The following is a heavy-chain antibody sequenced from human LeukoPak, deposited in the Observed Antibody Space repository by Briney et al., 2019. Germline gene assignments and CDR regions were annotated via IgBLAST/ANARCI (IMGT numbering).Heavy chain of an antibody. V-gene: IGHV4-59*01. CDR3: ASLYSGSYKGDDY. D-gene: IGHD1-26*01. J-gene: IGHJ4*02. CDR1: GGSFSGYY. Sequence: SETLSLTCAVCGGSFSGYYWSWIRQPPGKGLEWIGYIYYSGSTNYNPSLKSRVTISVDTSKNQFSLKLSSVTAADTAVYYCASLYSGSYKGDDYWGQGTLVTVSS. CDR2: IYYSGST.